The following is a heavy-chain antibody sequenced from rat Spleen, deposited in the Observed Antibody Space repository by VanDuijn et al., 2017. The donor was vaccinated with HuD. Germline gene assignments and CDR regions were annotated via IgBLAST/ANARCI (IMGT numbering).Heavy chain of an antibody. CDR1: GFTFNNYG. D-gene: IGHD1-9*01. Sequence: EVQLVESGGGLVQPGRSLKLSCAASGFTFNNYGMAWVRQVPTKGLEWVATISYDGITTYYRDSVRGRFTISRDDVKSTLSLQMDSLRSEDTATYYCARRHYGYTDYFDYWGQGVMVTVSS. CDR2: ISYDGITT. CDR3: ARRHYGYTDYFDY. V-gene: IGHV5-29*01. J-gene: IGHJ2*01.